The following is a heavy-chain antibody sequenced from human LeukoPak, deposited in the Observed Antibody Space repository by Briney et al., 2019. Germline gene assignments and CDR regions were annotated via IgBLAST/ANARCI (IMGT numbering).Heavy chain of an antibody. V-gene: IGHV3-33*01. CDR1: GFTFSSYG. CDR3: ARDMVRGVFYGMYV. D-gene: IGHD3-10*01. CDR2: IWYDGSNK. J-gene: IGHJ6*04. Sequence: GGSMRLSCAASGFTFSSYGMHWVRQAPGKGLEWVAVIWYDGSNKYYADSVTVRFTISRDNSKNTLYLQMNSLRAEDTAVYYCARDMVRGVFYGMYVWGKGTPVTVSS.